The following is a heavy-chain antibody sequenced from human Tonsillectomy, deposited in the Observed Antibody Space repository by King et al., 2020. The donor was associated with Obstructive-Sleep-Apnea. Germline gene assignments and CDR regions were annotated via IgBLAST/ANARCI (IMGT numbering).Heavy chain of an antibody. CDR3: VSSTVQYATYVDH. Sequence: QVQLQESGPGLMKPSGTLSLTCAVSGVSISSSHWWSWVRQPPGKGLEWIGEIHHGGSINCNPSLKSRVTMSLDRSKNQFSLKLTSVTAADTAVYYCVSSTVQYATYVDHWGQGTLVTVSS. CDR2: IHHGGSI. V-gene: IGHV4-4*02. D-gene: IGHD1-14*01. J-gene: IGHJ4*02. CDR1: GVSISSSHW.